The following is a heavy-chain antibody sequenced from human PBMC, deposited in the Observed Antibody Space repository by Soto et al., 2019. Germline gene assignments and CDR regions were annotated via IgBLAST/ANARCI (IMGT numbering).Heavy chain of an antibody. D-gene: IGHD3-22*01. CDR3: ARELCYDSSGYYLADAFDI. J-gene: IGHJ3*02. CDR2: IWYDGSNK. Sequence: PGGSLRLSCAASGFTFSSYGMHGVRQAPGKGLEWVAVIWYDGSNKYYADSVKGRFTISRDNSKNTLYLQMNSLRAEDTAVYYCARELCYDSSGYYLADAFDIWGQGTMVTVSS. V-gene: IGHV3-33*01. CDR1: GFTFSSYG.